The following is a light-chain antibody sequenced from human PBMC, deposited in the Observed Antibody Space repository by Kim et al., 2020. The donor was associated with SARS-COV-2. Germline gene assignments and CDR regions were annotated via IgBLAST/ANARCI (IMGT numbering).Light chain of an antibody. CDR1: QSVLYSSSNKNF. CDR2: WAS. V-gene: IGKV4-1*01. J-gene: IGKJ1*01. Sequence: DIVMTQSPDSLAVSLGERVTINCKTSQSVLYSSSNKNFLAWYQQKPGQPPKLLFYWASTRQSGVFDRFSGSGSGTDFTLTISSLQAEDVAVYYCQQYYSTPWTFGQGTKVDIK. CDR3: QQYYSTPWT.